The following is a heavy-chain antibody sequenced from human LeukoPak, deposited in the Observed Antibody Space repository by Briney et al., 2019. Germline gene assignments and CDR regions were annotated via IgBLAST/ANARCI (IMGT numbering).Heavy chain of an antibody. D-gene: IGHD2-2*01. V-gene: IGHV4-34*01. J-gene: IGHJ5*02. CDR1: GGSFSGYY. CDR2: INHSGST. CDR3: ARGRRRGYCSSTSCCKNWFDP. Sequence: SETLSLTCAVYGGSFSGYYWSWIRQPPGKGLEWIGEINHSGSTNYNPSLKSRVTISVDTSKNQFSLKLSSVTAADTAVYYCARGRRRGYCSSTSCCKNWFDPWGQGTLVTVSS.